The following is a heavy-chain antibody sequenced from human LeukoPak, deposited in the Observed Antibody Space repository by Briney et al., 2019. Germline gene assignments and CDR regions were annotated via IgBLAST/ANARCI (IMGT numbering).Heavy chain of an antibody. CDR1: GGSMSTYY. D-gene: IGHD1-7*01. CDR3: ARTRGTASGWFDP. Sequence: PSETLSLTCAVSGGSMSTYYWSWIRQPPGKGLEWIAYIYYSGSTNYNPSLKSRVTISVDTSKNRFSLKLSSVTAADTAVYYCARTRGTASGWFDPWGQGTLVTVSS. V-gene: IGHV4-59*01. CDR2: IYYSGST. J-gene: IGHJ5*02.